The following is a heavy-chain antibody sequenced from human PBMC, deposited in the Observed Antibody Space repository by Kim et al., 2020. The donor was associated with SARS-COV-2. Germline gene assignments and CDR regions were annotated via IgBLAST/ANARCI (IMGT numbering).Heavy chain of an antibody. CDR3: ARETSRGSSGWYEVYYYYGMDV. D-gene: IGHD6-19*01. Sequence: SVKVSCKASGGTFSSYAISWVRQAPGQGLEWMGGIIPIFGTANYAQKFQGRVTITADESTSTAYMELSSLRSEDTAVYYCARETSRGSSGWYEVYYYYGMDVWGQGTTVTVSS. V-gene: IGHV1-69*13. J-gene: IGHJ6*02. CDR1: GGTFSSYA. CDR2: IIPIFGTA.